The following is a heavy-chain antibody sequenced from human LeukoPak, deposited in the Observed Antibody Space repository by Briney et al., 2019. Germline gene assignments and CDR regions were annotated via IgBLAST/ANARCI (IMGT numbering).Heavy chain of an antibody. J-gene: IGHJ4*02. CDR1: GFTFSNYA. D-gene: IGHD3-16*01. Sequence: GGSLRLSCAASGFTFSNYAMSWVRQAPGKGLEWVSTITGSGGGTCSADSVKGRFTISRDNSKNTVYLQMNSLRAEDTAVYYCARGGLRYFDYWGQGTLVTVSS. CDR2: ITGSGGGT. CDR3: ARGGLRYFDY. V-gene: IGHV3-23*01.